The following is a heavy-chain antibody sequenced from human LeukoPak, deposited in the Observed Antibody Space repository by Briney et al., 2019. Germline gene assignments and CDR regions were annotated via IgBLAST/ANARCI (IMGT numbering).Heavy chain of an antibody. CDR1: GFTFSSYA. CDR3: AKDPAYLGYSYGLYFDY. CDR2: ISGSGGST. Sequence: SGGSLRLSCAASGFTFSSYAMSWVRQAPGKGLEWVSAISGSGGSTYYADSVKGRFTISRDNSKNTLYLQMNSLRAEDTAVYYCAKDPAYLGYSYGLYFDYWGQGTLVTVSS. D-gene: IGHD5-18*01. J-gene: IGHJ4*02. V-gene: IGHV3-23*01.